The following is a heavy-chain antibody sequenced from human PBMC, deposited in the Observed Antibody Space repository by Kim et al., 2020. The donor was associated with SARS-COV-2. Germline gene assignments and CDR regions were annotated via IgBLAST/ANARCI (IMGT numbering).Heavy chain of an antibody. CDR2: ISGTSSYI. D-gene: IGHD1-26*01. J-gene: IGHJ4*02. CDR1: GFTFSSYN. V-gene: IGHV3-21*01. Sequence: LSLTCAASGFTFSSYNMNWVRQAPGKGLEWVSSISGTSSYIYYADSLKGRFTISRDNAKNSLYLQMNSLRAEDTAVYYCVERGWAGYFDYWGQGTLV. CDR3: VERGWAGYFDY.